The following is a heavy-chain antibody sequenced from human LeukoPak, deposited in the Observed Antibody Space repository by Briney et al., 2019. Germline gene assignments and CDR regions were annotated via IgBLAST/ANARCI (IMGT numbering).Heavy chain of an antibody. CDR3: ARDLSSLGLDD. D-gene: IGHD7-27*01. J-gene: IGHJ4*02. CDR2: IGASGSHI. Sequence: PGGSLRLSCAASGFTFSIHGMNWVRQAPGKGLEWVSGIGASGSHIYFADSVKGRFSISRDNPKNTVYLQMNNLRAGDTALYFCARDLSSLGLDDWGQGTLVTVSS. V-gene: IGHV3-23*01. CDR1: GFTFSIHG.